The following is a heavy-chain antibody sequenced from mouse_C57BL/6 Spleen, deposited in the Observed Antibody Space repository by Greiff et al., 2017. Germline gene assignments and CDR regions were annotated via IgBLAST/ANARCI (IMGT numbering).Heavy chain of an antibody. D-gene: IGHD2-5*01. V-gene: IGHV1-39*01. CDR1: GYSFTDYN. CDR3: SRRAYYSNNYAMDY. Sequence: VQLQQSGPELVKPGASVKISCKASGYSFTDYNMNWVKQSNGKSLEWIGVINPNYGTTSYNQKFKGKATLTVDQSSSTAYMQLNSLTSEDSAVYYCSRRAYYSNNYAMDYWGQGTSVTVSS. J-gene: IGHJ4*01. CDR2: INPNYGTT.